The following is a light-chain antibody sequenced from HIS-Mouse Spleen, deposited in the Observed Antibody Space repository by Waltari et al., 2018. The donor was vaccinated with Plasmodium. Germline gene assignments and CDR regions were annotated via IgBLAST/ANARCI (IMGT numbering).Light chain of an antibody. CDR1: QDISNY. CDR2: DAS. V-gene: IGKV1-33*01. J-gene: IGKJ2*01. Sequence: DIQMTQSPSSLSASVGDRVTITCQASQDISNYLNWYQQKPWNAPKLLIYDASNLETGVPSRFSGSGSGTDFTFTISSLQPEDIAVYYCQQYGSSPYTFGQGTKLEIK. CDR3: QQYGSSPYT.